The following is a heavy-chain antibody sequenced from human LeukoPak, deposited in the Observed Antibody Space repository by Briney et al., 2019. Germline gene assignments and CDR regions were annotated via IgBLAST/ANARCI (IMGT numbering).Heavy chain of an antibody. CDR1: GYTFTSYG. V-gene: IGHV1-18*01. Sequence: GASVKVSCKASGYTFTSYGISWVRQAPGQGLEWMGWISAYNGNTNYAQKLQGRVTMTTDTSTSTAYMELRSLRSDDTAVYYCARDVRPRMVAPFDYWGQGTLVTVSS. CDR2: ISAYNGNT. D-gene: IGHD4/OR15-4a*01. CDR3: ARDVRPRMVAPFDY. J-gene: IGHJ4*02.